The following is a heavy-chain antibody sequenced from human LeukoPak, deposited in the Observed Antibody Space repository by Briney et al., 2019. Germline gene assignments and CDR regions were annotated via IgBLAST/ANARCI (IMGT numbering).Heavy chain of an antibody. J-gene: IGHJ3*02. D-gene: IGHD3-9*01. V-gene: IGHV3-48*04. CDR2: ISSSGSTI. Sequence: GSLRLSCAASAFTFSSFAMSWVRQAPGKGLEWVSYISSSGSTIYYADSVKGRFTISRDNAKNSLYLQMNSLRAEDTAVYYCARDSYYDILTGYNDAFDIWGQGTMVTVSS. CDR1: AFTFSSFA. CDR3: ARDSYYDILTGYNDAFDI.